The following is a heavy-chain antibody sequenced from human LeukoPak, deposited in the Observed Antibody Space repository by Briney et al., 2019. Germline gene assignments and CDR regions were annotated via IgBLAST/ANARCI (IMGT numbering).Heavy chain of an antibody. CDR2: INHSGST. D-gene: IGHD6-13*01. CDR1: GGSFSGYY. Sequence: SETLSLTCAVYGGSFSGYYWSWIRQPPGKGLEWIGEINHSGSTNYNPSLKSRVTISVDTSKNQFSLKLSSVTAADTAVYYCARSPGVRRYSSSWYYNYWGQGTLSPSPQ. CDR3: ARSPGVRRYSSSWYYNY. J-gene: IGHJ4*02. V-gene: IGHV4-34*01.